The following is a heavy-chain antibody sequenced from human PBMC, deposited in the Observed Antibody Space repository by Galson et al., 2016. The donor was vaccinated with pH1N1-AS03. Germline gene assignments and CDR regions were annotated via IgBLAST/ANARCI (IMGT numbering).Heavy chain of an antibody. CDR3: AIYTSTAADY. J-gene: IGHJ4*02. CDR2: IHYGGST. CDR1: GGSINSGNNH. D-gene: IGHD2/OR15-2a*01. Sequence: SETLSLTCTVSGGSINSGNNHGGWIRQPPGKGLEWIGTIHYGGSTYYNPSLKSRVTISVDVSKNQFSLNLNSVTAADTSVYYCAIYTSTAADYWGQGTLVAVSS. V-gene: IGHV4-39*01.